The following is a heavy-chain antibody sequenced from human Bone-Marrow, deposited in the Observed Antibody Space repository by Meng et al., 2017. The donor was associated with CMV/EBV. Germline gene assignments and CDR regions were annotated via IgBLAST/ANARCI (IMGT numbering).Heavy chain of an antibody. Sequence: ASVKVSCKASGYTFSDYFLHWVRQAPGQGLEWMGWINPKSGVTNYAQRFQDRVTMTTDTSIRTVYMDLSRLTSDDTAIFDCARDLGVGAAGYWGQGTLVTVSS. CDR1: GYTFSDYF. V-gene: IGHV1-2*02. CDR2: INPKSGVT. J-gene: IGHJ4*01. D-gene: IGHD3-3*01. CDR3: ARDLGVGAAGY.